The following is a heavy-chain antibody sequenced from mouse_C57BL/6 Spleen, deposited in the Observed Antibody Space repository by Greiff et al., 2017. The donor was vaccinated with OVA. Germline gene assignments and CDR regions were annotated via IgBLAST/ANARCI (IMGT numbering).Heavy chain of an antibody. CDR1: GYAFSSSW. J-gene: IGHJ2*01. V-gene: IGHV1-82*01. D-gene: IGHD1-1*01. CDR2: IYPGDGDT. Sequence: VQLQQSGPELVKPGASVKISCKASGYAFSSSWMNWVKQRPGKGLEWIGRIYPGDGDTNYNGKFKGKATLTADKSSSTAYMQLSSLTSEDSAVYFCARGVVAYYFDYWGQGTTLTVSS. CDR3: ARGVVAYYFDY.